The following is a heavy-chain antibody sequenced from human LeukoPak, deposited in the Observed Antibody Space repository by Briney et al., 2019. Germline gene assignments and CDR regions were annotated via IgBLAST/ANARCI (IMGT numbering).Heavy chain of an antibody. CDR2: LRLTDTTV. V-gene: IGHV3-11*04. CDR1: GFSLSDHY. CDR3: AREGFTGASLRAFDV. D-gene: IGHD1-1*01. J-gene: IGHJ3*01. Sequence: PGGSLRLSCVGSGFSLSDHYMGWIRQGPGQGLEWVAYLRLTDTTVYYADSARGRFTVSRDKAHNSFHLHMDRLTVEDTAVYYCAREGFTGASLRAFDVWGQATMVTVSS.